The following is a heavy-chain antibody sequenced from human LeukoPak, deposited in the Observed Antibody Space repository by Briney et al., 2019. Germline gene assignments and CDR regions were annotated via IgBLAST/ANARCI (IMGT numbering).Heavy chain of an antibody. CDR2: IIPILGIA. D-gene: IGHD6-13*01. CDR1: GGTFSSYA. Sequence: SVKVSCKASGGTFSSYAISWVRQAPGQGLEWMGRIIPILGIANYAQKFQGRVTITADKSTSTAYMELSSLRSEDTAVYYCASPTPGVAAAGRWYYFDYWGQGTLVTVSS. J-gene: IGHJ4*02. CDR3: ASPTPGVAAAGRWYYFDY. V-gene: IGHV1-69*04.